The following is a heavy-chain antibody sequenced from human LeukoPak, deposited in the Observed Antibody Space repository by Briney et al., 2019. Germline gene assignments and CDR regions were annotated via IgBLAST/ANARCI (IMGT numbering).Heavy chain of an antibody. CDR3: ARDLGYCSGGSCYPRGFDY. Sequence: GGSLRLSCAASGFTFSSYGMHWVRQAPGKGLEWVAVIWYDGSNKYYADSVKGRFTISKDNSKNTLYLQMSSLRAEDTAVYYCARDLGYCSGGSCYPRGFDYWGQGTLVTVSS. CDR1: GFTFSSYG. D-gene: IGHD2-15*01. J-gene: IGHJ4*02. V-gene: IGHV3-33*01. CDR2: IWYDGSNK.